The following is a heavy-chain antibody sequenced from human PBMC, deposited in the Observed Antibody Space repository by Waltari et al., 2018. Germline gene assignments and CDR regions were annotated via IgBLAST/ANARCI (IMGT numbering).Heavy chain of an antibody. CDR2: INHSGST. V-gene: IGHV4-34*01. CDR1: GGSFSGYY. D-gene: IGHD2-2*01. Sequence: QVQLQQWGAGLLKPSETLSLTCAVYGGSFSGYYWSWIRQPPGRGLEWIGEINHSGSTNYNPSRKSRVTISVDTSKNQCSLKRSSVTAADTAVYYCARIVVPAASDYYYYYMDVWGKGTTVTISS. CDR3: ARIVVPAASDYYYYYMDV. J-gene: IGHJ6*03.